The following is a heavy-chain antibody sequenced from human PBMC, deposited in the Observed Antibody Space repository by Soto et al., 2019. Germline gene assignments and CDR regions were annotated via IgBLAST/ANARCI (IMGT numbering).Heavy chain of an antibody. CDR3: ARGGDWGGYDY. CDR2: INAGNGNT. Sequence: QVQLVQSGAEVKKPGASVKVSCKASGYTFTSYAMHWVRQAPGQRLEWMGWINAGNGNTKYSQKFQGRVTITRDTAASTAYMELSSLRSEDTAVYYCARGGDWGGYDYWGQGTLVTVSS. CDR1: GYTFTSYA. V-gene: IGHV1-3*01. D-gene: IGHD5-12*01. J-gene: IGHJ4*02.